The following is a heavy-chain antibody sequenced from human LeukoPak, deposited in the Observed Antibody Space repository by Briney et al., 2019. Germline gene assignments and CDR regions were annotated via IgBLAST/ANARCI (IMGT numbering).Heavy chain of an antibody. Sequence: GGSLRLSCAASGFTVSNNYMNWVRQAPGKGLEWVSGIYSGATTYYADSVKGRFTISRDNSKNTLSLQMNSLRAEDTAVYYCARELRIVDTTMLNYYYYYYMDVWGKGTTVTVS. D-gene: IGHD5-18*01. V-gene: IGHV3-53*01. CDR2: IYSGATT. J-gene: IGHJ6*03. CDR3: ARELRIVDTTMLNYYYYYYMDV. CDR1: GFTVSNNY.